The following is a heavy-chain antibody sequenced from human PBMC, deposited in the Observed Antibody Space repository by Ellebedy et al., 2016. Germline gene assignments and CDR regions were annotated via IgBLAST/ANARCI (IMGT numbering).Heavy chain of an antibody. CDR2: ISGSGGST. Sequence: GGSLRLSXAASGFTFSSYAMSWVRQAPGKGLEWVSAISGSGGSTYYADSVKGRFTISRDNSKNTLYLQMNSLRAEDTAVYYCANTYSSSLRILVYWGQGTLVTVSS. J-gene: IGHJ4*02. V-gene: IGHV3-23*01. CDR3: ANTYSSSLRILVY. CDR1: GFTFSSYA. D-gene: IGHD6-13*01.